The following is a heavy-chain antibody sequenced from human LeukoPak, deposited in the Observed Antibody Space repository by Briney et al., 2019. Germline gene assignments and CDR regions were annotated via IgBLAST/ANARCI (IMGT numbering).Heavy chain of an antibody. CDR2: IYYSGST. V-gene: IGHV4-59*01. J-gene: IGHJ4*02. Sequence: SETLSLTCTVSGGSISSYYWSWIRQPPGMGLEWIGYIYYSGSTNYNPSLKSRVTISVDTSKNQFSLKLSSVTAADTAVYYCARVFGGSELRYFDWLLGGYYFDYWGQGTLVTVSS. CDR1: GGSISSYY. CDR3: ARVFGGSELRYFDWLLGGYYFDY. D-gene: IGHD3-9*01.